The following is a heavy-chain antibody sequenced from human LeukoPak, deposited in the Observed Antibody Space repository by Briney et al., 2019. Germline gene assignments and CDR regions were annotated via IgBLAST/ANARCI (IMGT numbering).Heavy chain of an antibody. D-gene: IGHD3-10*01. CDR2: IYYSGST. CDR1: GGSISSGDYY. J-gene: IGHJ5*02. V-gene: IGHV4-30-4*01. CDR3: ARAGITMVRGLNWFDP. Sequence: SQTLSLTCTVSGGSISSGDYYWNWIRQPPGKGLEWIGDIYYSGSTYYNPSLKSRVTISVDTSKNQFSLKLSSVTAADTAVYYCARAGITMVRGLNWFDPWGQGTLVTVSS.